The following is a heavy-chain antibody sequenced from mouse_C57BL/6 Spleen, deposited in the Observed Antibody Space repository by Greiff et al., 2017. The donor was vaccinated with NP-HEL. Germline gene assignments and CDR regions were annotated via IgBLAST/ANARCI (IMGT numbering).Heavy chain of an antibody. V-gene: IGHV5-17*01. CDR3: ARPFIYYDYGFDY. J-gene: IGHJ2*01. CDR2: ISSGSSTI. CDR1: GFTFSDYG. D-gene: IGHD2-4*01. Sequence: EVMLVESGGGLVKPGGSLKLSCAASGFTFSDYGMHWVRQAPEKGLEWVAYISSGSSTIYYADTVKGRFTISRDNAKNTLFLQMTSLRSEDTAMYYCARPFIYYDYGFDYWGQGTTLTVSS.